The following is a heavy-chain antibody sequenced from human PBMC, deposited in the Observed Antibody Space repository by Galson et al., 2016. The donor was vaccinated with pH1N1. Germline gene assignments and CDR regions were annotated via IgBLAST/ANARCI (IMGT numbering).Heavy chain of an antibody. CDR1: GFTFSSYA. Sequence: SLRLSCAASGFTFSSYAMSWVRQAPGKGPEWVSGINSSGGSTYYADSVKGRFTISRDNSKNTMYLQMNSLRAEDTAVYYCARYSNIGARAQDYWGQGTLVTVSS. CDR3: ARYSNIGARAQDY. V-gene: IGHV3-23*01. D-gene: IGHD6-6*01. J-gene: IGHJ4*02. CDR2: INSSGGST.